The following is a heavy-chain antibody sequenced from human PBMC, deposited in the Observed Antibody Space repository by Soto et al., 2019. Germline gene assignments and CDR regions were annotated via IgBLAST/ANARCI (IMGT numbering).Heavy chain of an antibody. CDR1: GFTFSGAT. Sequence: EVQLVESGGGLVQPGGSLKLSCAGSGFTFSGATLHWVRQASGKGLEWVGRIRNKAYNYATSYAASLKDRVTISRDDSKSTAYLQMNSLKTEDTAVYYCTTIERIDTFDPWGQGTQVTVSS. CDR2: IRNKAYNYAT. J-gene: IGHJ5*02. CDR3: TTIERIDTFDP. V-gene: IGHV3-73*02. D-gene: IGHD2-15*01.